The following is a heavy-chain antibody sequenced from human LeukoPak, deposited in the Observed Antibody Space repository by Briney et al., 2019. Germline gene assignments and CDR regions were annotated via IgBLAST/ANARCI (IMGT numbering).Heavy chain of an antibody. V-gene: IGHV1-46*01. Sequence: GASVKVSCKASGYTFTSYYMHWVRQAPGQGLEWMGIINPSGGSTSYAQKFQGRVTMTRDMSTSTVYMELSSLRSEDTAVYYCAKGSTYYYDSSGFDYWGQGTLVTVSS. CDR2: INPSGGST. CDR3: AKGSTYYYDSSGFDY. CDR1: GYTFTSYY. D-gene: IGHD3-22*01. J-gene: IGHJ4*02.